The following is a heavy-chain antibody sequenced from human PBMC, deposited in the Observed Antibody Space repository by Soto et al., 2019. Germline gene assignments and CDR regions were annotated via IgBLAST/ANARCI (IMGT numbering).Heavy chain of an antibody. Sequence: ASVKVSCKASGYTFTGYYVHWVRQAPGQGLEWVGWINPNSGDTYLAQRFQGRVTMNRDTSIGTAYMELRGLTSDDTAEYYCAKGGAIVAAGTRVYLYNAMDVWGQGTTVTVSS. J-gene: IGHJ6*02. CDR2: INPNSGDT. D-gene: IGHD1-26*01. V-gene: IGHV1-2*02. CDR1: GYTFTGYY. CDR3: AKGGAIVAAGTRVYLYNAMDV.